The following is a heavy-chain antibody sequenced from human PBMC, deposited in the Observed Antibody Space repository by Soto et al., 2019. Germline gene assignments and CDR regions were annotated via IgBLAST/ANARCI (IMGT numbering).Heavy chain of an antibody. CDR1: CGSISSYY. CDR2: IYYSGST. D-gene: IGHD6-13*01. CDR3: ASNKRAAAGTTWFDP. J-gene: IGHJ5*02. V-gene: IGHV4-59*08. Sequence: SETLSLTCTVSCGSISSYYWSWIRQPPGKGLEWIGYIYYSGSTNYNPSLKSRVTISVDTSKNQFSLKLSSVTAADTAVYYCASNKRAAAGTTWFDPGGQGTLVTVSS.